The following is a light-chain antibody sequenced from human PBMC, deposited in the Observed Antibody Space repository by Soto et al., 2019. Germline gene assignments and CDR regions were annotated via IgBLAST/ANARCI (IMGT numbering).Light chain of an antibody. V-gene: IGLV2-14*01. Sequence: QSVLTQPASVSGSPGQSITISCTGTSSEVGGYNYVSWYQQHPGKAPKLMIYDVSNRPSGVSNRFSGSKSGNTASLTISGLQAEDEADYYCSSYTSRSTLVVFGGGTKLTVL. CDR3: SSYTSRSTLVV. CDR1: SSEVGGYNY. CDR2: DVS. J-gene: IGLJ2*01.